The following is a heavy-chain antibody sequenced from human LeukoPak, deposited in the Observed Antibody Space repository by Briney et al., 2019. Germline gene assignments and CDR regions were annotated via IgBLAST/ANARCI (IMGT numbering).Heavy chain of an antibody. J-gene: IGHJ4*02. CDR3: ARDLMDDFWSGALNY. CDR1: GFTFSSYS. CDR2: ISSSSSYM. D-gene: IGHD3-3*01. Sequence: PGGSLRLSCAASGFTFSSYSMNWVRQAPGKGLEWVSSISSSSSYMYYADSVKGRFTISRDNAKNSLYLQMNSLRAEDTAVYYCARDLMDDFWSGALNYWGQGTLVTVSS. V-gene: IGHV3-21*01.